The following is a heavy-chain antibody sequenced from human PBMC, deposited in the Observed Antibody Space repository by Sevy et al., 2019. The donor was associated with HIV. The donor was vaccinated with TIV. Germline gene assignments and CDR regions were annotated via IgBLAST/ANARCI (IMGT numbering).Heavy chain of an antibody. V-gene: IGHV3-33*01. CDR2: IWYDGSNK. J-gene: IGHJ4*02. D-gene: IGHD6-13*01. Sequence: GGSLRLSCAASGFTFSSYGMHWVRQAPGKGLEWVAVIWYDGSNKYYADSVKGRFTISRDNSKNTLYLQMNSLRAEDTAVYYCARPNRTLGYSSSWYEYWGQGTLVTVSS. CDR3: ARPNRTLGYSSSWYEY. CDR1: GFTFSSYG.